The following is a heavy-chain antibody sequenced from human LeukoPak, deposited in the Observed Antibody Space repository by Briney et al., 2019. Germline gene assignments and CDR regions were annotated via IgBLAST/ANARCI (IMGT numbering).Heavy chain of an antibody. CDR3: ARSITIFGVVDFDY. J-gene: IGHJ4*02. CDR2: IIPIFGTA. CDR1: GGTFSSYA. V-gene: IGHV1-69*01. D-gene: IGHD3-3*01. Sequence: ASAKVSCKASGGTFSSYAISWVRQAPGQGLEWMGGIIPIFGTANYAQKFQGRVTITADESTSTAYMELSSLRSEDTAVYYCARSITIFGVVDFDYWGQGTLVTVSS.